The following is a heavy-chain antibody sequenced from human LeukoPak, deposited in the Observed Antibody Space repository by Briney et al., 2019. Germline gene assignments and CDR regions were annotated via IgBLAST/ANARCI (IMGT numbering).Heavy chain of an antibody. CDR3: ARRWTTVTPYYFDY. CDR2: INHSGST. J-gene: IGHJ4*02. V-gene: IGHV4-34*01. Sequence: SETLSLTCAVYGGSFSVYYWSWIRQPPGKGLEWIGEINHSGSTNYNPSLKSRVTISVDTSKNQFSLKLSSVTAADTAVYYCARRWTTVTPYYFDYWGQGTLVTVSS. CDR1: GGSFSVYY. D-gene: IGHD4-17*01.